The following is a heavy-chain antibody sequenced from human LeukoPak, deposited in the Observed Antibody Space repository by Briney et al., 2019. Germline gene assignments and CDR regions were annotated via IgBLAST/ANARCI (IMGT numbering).Heavy chain of an antibody. CDR1: GGSISSGSYY. J-gene: IGHJ5*02. Sequence: PSQTLSLTCTVSGGSISSGSYYWSWIRQPAGKGLEWIGRIYTSGSTNYNPSLKSRVTISVDTSKNQFSLKLSSVTAADTAVYYCASEPQLLFPQHNWFDPWGQGTLVTVSS. V-gene: IGHV4-61*02. CDR2: IYTSGST. D-gene: IGHD2-2*01. CDR3: ASEPQLLFPQHNWFDP.